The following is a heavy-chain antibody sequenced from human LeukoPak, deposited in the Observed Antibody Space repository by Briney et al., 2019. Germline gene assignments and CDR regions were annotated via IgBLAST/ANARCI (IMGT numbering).Heavy chain of an antibody. D-gene: IGHD2-8*02. CDR2: IYHSGST. CDR3: ARAPLEVYAMGGVVYYFDY. V-gene: IGHV4-38-2*02. J-gene: IGHJ4*02. Sequence: SETLSLTCTVSGYSISSGYYWGWIRQPPGKGLEWTGSIYHSGSTYYNPSLKSRVTISVDTSKNQFSLKLSSVTAADTAVYYCARAPLEVYAMGGVVYYFDYWGQGTLVTVSS. CDR1: GYSISSGYY.